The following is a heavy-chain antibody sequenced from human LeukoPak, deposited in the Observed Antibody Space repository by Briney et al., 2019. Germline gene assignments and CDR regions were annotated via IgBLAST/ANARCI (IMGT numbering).Heavy chain of an antibody. D-gene: IGHD6-13*01. CDR1: GFTFSSYA. CDR3: ARAYDSSWHNFDY. J-gene: IGHJ4*02. Sequence: GGSLRLSCAASGFTFSSYAMSWVRQAPGKGLEWVSGISGSGGSTYYADSVKGRFTISRDNSKNTLYLQMNSLRAEDTAVYYCARAYDSSWHNFDYWGQGSLVTVSS. V-gene: IGHV3-23*01. CDR2: ISGSGGST.